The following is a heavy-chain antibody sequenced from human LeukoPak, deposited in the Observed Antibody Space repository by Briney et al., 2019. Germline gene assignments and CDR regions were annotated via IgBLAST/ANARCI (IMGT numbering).Heavy chain of an antibody. CDR2: IYYSGST. Sequence: PSETLSLTCTASGGSISSSTYYWDWIRQPPGKGLEWIGSIYYSGSTYYNPSLKSRVTISVDTSKNQFSLKLSSVTAADTSVYYCPYGSGNFSDWGQGTLVTVSS. CDR3: PYGSGNFSD. J-gene: IGHJ4*02. CDR1: GGSISSSTYY. V-gene: IGHV4-39*01. D-gene: IGHD3-10*01.